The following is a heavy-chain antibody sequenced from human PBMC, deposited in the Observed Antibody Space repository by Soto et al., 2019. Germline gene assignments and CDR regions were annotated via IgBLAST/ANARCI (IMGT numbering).Heavy chain of an antibody. CDR1: GLTFSSYA. J-gene: IGHJ6*01. Sequence: GGSLRLSCAASGLTFSSYAMSWVRQAPGKGLEWVSAISGSGGSTYYADSVKGRFTISRDNSKNTLYLQMNSLRAEDTAVYYCAKGIGRNRQGLTYYYYGMDVWGQGTTVTVSS. CDR3: AKGIGRNRQGLTYYYYGMDV. CDR2: ISGSGGST. V-gene: IGHV3-23*01. D-gene: IGHD1-1*01.